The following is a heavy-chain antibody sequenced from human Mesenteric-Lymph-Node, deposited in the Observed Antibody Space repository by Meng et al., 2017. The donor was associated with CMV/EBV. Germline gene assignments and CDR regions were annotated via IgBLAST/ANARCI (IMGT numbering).Heavy chain of an antibody. CDR3: ARDQEMATIPFDY. Sequence: GEALKIPWAASGFTFSDFVMSWVRQAPGKGLEWVSSISSSSYIYYADSVKGRFTISRDNAKNSLYLQMNSLRAEDTAVYYCARDQEMATIPFDYWGQGTLVTVSS. J-gene: IGHJ4*02. V-gene: IGHV3-69-1*01. CDR1: GFTFSDFV. D-gene: IGHD5-24*01. CDR2: ISSSSYI.